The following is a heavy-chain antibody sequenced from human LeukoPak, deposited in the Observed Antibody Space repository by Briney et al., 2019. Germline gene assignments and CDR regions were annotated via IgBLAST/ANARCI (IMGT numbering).Heavy chain of an antibody. Sequence: ASVKVSCKASGYTFSGYYMHWVRQAPGQGLEWMGWINPNSGGTNYAQKFQGRVTMTRDTSISTAYMELSRLRSDDTAVYYCARVGTAVAGTRWNFDYWGQGTLVTVSS. V-gene: IGHV1-2*02. D-gene: IGHD6-19*01. CDR1: GYTFSGYY. CDR2: INPNSGGT. CDR3: ARVGTAVAGTRWNFDY. J-gene: IGHJ4*02.